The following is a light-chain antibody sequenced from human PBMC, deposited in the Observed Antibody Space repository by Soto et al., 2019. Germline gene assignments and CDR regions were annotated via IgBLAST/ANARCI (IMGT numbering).Light chain of an antibody. V-gene: IGKV1-5*03. CDR1: QSINTG. J-gene: IGKJ4*01. Sequence: DIQMTHSPSSLSASLGERVTITFRASQSINTGLAWYQQKPGKAPKLLIYKASTLESGVPSRFSGSGSGTEFGLTISSLQPDDFATYYCQQLRMYPSTFGGGTKVEIK. CDR3: QQLRMYPST. CDR2: KAS.